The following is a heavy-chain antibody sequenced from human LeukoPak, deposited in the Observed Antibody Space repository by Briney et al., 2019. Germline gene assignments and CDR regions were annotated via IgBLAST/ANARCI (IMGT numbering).Heavy chain of an antibody. CDR2: ISWNSGSI. CDR3: AKGSVYDILTGYIDY. Sequence: GGSLRLSCAASGFTFDDYAMHWVRQAPGKGLEWVSGISWNSGSIGYADSVKGRFTISRDNAKNSLYLQMNSLRAEDTALYYCAKGSVYDILTGYIDYWGQGTLVTVSS. V-gene: IGHV3-9*01. D-gene: IGHD3-9*01. CDR1: GFTFDDYA. J-gene: IGHJ4*02.